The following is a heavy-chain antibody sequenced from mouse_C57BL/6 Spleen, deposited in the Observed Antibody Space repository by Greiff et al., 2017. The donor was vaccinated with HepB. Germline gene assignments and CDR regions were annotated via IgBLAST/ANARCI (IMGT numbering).Heavy chain of an antibody. V-gene: IGHV5-4*01. Sequence: EVQLVESGGGLVKPGGSLKLSCAASGFTFSSYAMSWVRQTPEKRLEWVATISDGGSYTYYPDNVKGRFTISRDNAKNNLYLQMSHLKSEDTAMYYCAREGGSSGLFAYWGQGTLVTVSA. D-gene: IGHD3-2*02. J-gene: IGHJ3*01. CDR2: ISDGGSYT. CDR3: AREGGSSGLFAY. CDR1: GFTFSSYA.